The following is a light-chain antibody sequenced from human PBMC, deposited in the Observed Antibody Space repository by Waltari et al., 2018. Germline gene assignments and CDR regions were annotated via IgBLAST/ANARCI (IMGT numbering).Light chain of an antibody. Sequence: DIQMTQSPSTLSASVGDRVTITCRASQSVSTSLAWYQQKPGKAPKVLIYKASSLESGVPLRFSGSGSGTEFTLTITSLQPDDVEIYSCKQYITYPWTFGQGTKVEVK. V-gene: IGKV1-5*03. CDR1: QSVSTS. CDR3: KQYITYPWT. J-gene: IGKJ1*01. CDR2: KAS.